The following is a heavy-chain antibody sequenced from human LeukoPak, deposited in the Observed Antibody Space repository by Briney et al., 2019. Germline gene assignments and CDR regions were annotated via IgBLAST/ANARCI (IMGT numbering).Heavy chain of an antibody. CDR1: GFTFSSYG. J-gene: IGHJ3*01. CDR3: ARDRALGYCSGGICYPPGDAFDV. Sequence: PGGSLRLSCAASGFTFSSYGMHWVRQAPGKGLEWVANIKEDGSEKHYVDSVKGRFTISRDSARNSLYLQMNSLRAEDTAVYYCARDRALGYCSGGICYPPGDAFDVWGQGTMVTVSS. CDR2: IKEDGSEK. V-gene: IGHV3-7*01. D-gene: IGHD2-15*01.